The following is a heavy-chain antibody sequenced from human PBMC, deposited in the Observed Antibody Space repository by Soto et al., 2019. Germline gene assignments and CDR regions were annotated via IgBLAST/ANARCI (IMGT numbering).Heavy chain of an antibody. Sequence: QVHLVESGGGVVQPGTSLRLSCAASGFSFSILGMHWVRQAPGKGLEWVAGIWYDGSNKYYADSVKGRFSISRDNSKNTLYLQMNSLAAEETAVYYCERDDKDEYGADRGGFGCWGQGTLVTVSS. D-gene: IGHD2-8*01. V-gene: IGHV3-33*01. CDR3: ERDDKDEYGADRGGFGC. J-gene: IGHJ4*02. CDR1: GFSFSILG. CDR2: IWYDGSNK.